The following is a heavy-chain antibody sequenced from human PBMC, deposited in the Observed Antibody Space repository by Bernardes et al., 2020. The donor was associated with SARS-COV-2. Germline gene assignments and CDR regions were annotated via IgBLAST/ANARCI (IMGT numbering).Heavy chain of an antibody. CDR2: FSGNTGNT. D-gene: IGHD1-1*01. Sequence: GSLRLSCAASGFTFSSSAMSWVRQAPGKGLEWVSTFSGNTGNTYYADSVKGRFTISRDSSKNTLYLQMNSLRAEDTAIYYCAKGWNMDVWGQGTTVTVSS. CDR3: AKGWNMDV. J-gene: IGHJ6*02. CDR1: GFTFSSSA. V-gene: IGHV3-23*01.